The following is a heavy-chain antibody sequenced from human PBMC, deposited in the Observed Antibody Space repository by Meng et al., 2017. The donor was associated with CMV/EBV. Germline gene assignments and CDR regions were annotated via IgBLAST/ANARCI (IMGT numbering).Heavy chain of an antibody. CDR1: GYTFTSYG. D-gene: IGHD3-10*01. CDR3: ARDRTMFRGVTGY. V-gene: IGHV1-18*04. Sequence: VQRVLSGGGVKKPGASVKVSCYASGYTFTSYGSSWVRQAPGQGLEWMGCISAYNGNTNYAQKLQGRVTMTTDTYTSTAYMELRSLRSDDTAVYYCARDRTMFRGVTGYWGQGTLVTVSS. J-gene: IGHJ4*02. CDR2: ISAYNGNT.